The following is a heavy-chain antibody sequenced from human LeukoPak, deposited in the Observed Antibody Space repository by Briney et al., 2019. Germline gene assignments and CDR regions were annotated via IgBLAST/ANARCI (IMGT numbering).Heavy chain of an antibody. J-gene: IGHJ4*02. CDR1: GFTFRSYA. CDR3: ARDGWGWAQYDY. D-gene: IGHD5-24*01. V-gene: IGHV3-23*01. Sequence: GGSLSLSCTGSGFTFRSYAMGWVRQAPGKELEWVAGITDNGLARNYADSVQGRFTIHRDDSRSTVDLQMNSLRVEDTALYYCARDGWGWAQYDYWGQGTLVTVSS. CDR2: ITDNGLAR.